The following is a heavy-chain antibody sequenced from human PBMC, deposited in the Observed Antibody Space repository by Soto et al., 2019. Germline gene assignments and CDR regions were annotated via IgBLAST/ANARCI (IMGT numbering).Heavy chain of an antibody. CDR1: AFPFSRSA. CDR3: ARGLDKSAGGAFDI. V-gene: IGHV3-33*01. CDR2: IPHDGNNE. J-gene: IGHJ3*02. D-gene: IGHD3-10*01. Sequence: QVQLVESGGGVVQPGGSLSLSCAASAFPFSRSAMHWLRQAPGKGLEWVAVIPHDGNNEDYTDSVRGRFTISRDNSKNTLYLQMNSLRGEDTAVYYCARGLDKSAGGAFDIWGQGTMVTVSS.